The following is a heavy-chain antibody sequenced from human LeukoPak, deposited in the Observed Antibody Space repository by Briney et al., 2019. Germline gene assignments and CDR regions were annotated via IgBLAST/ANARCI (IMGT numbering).Heavy chain of an antibody. CDR2: ISSSSSYI. D-gene: IGHD6-13*01. V-gene: IGHV3-21*01. Sequence: GGSLRLSCAVSGFTFSNYAMTWVRQAPGKGLEWVSSISSSSSYIYYADSVKGRFTISRDNAKNSLYLQMNSLRAEDTAVYYCARDPPGIAAAGPVFDYWGQGTLVTVSS. CDR3: ARDPPGIAAAGPVFDY. J-gene: IGHJ4*02. CDR1: GFTFSNYA.